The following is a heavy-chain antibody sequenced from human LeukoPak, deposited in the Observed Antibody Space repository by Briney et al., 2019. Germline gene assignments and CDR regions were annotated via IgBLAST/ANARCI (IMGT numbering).Heavy chain of an antibody. D-gene: IGHD5-12*01. J-gene: IGHJ4*02. CDR3: ARPDYSGYDWD. CDR1: GGSISSSSYY. CDR2: IYYSGST. V-gene: IGHV4-39*01. Sequence: PSETLSLTCTVSGGSISSSSYYCGWIRQPPGKGLEWIGSIYYSGSTYYNPSLKSRVTISVDTSKNQFSLKLSSVTAADTAVYYCARPDYSGYDWDWGQGTLVTASS.